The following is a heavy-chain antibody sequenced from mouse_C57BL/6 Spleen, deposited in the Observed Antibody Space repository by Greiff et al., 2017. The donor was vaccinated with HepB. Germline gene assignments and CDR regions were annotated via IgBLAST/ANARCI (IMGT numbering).Heavy chain of an antibody. CDR2: IYPGDGDT. CDR1: GYAFSSYW. CDR3: ACVRYDGTHFDV. Sequence: VQLQQSGAELVKPGASVKISCKASGYAFSSYWMNWVKQRPGKGLEWIGQIYPGDGDTNYNGKFKGKATLTADKSTSTAYMQRSSLTSEDSAVYFGACVRYDGTHFDVWGTGTTVTVSS. V-gene: IGHV1-80*01. D-gene: IGHD2-14*01. J-gene: IGHJ1*03.